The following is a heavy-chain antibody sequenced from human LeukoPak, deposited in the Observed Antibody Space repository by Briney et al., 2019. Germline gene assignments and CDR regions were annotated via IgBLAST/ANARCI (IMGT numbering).Heavy chain of an antibody. Sequence: SETLSLTCTVSGGSISSYYWSWIRQPPGKGLEWIGSIYYSGSTYYNPSLKSRVTISVDTSKNQFSLKLSSVTAADTAVYYCARGSASSGTDAFDIWGQGTMVTVSS. D-gene: IGHD3-22*01. CDR1: GGSISSYY. V-gene: IGHV4-39*07. CDR3: ARGSASSGTDAFDI. J-gene: IGHJ3*02. CDR2: IYYSGST.